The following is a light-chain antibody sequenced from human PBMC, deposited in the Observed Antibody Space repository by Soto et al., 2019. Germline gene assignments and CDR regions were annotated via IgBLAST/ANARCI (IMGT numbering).Light chain of an antibody. CDR3: QKSYSTPPT. CDR2: GAS. CDR1: QSISSY. V-gene: IGKV1-39*01. J-gene: IGKJ1*01. Sequence: DIQMPQSPSSLSASVGDSVPITCRASQSISSYLNWYQQNSGKANKLLIYGASSLQSGVPSRFSGTGSGTDFTLTISSLQPEEFAAYYCQKSYSTPPTVGKGNKVDI.